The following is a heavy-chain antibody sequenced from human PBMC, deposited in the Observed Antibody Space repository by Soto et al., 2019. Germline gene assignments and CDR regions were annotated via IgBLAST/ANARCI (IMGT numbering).Heavy chain of an antibody. V-gene: IGHV4-59*01. CDR3: ARSKAGSSSVGKYGMDV. D-gene: IGHD6-6*01. J-gene: IGHJ6*02. CDR2: IYYSGST. CDR1: GGSISSYY. Sequence: SETLSLTCTVSGGSISSYYGSWIRQPPGKGLEWIGYIYYSGSTNYNPSLKSRVTISVDTSKNQFSLKLSSVTAADTAVYYCARSKAGSSSVGKYGMDVWGQGTTVTVSS.